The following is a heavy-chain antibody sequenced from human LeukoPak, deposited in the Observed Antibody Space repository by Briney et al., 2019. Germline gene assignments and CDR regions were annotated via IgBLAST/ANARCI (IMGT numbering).Heavy chain of an antibody. Sequence: GGSLRLSCAASGFTFSSYSMNWVRQAPGKGLEWVSYIRSSSSTIYYADSVKGRFTISRDNSKNTLYLQMNSLRAEDTAVYYCARDVDYWGQGTLVTVSS. J-gene: IGHJ4*02. CDR2: IRSSSSTI. CDR1: GFTFSSYS. V-gene: IGHV3-48*01. CDR3: ARDVDY.